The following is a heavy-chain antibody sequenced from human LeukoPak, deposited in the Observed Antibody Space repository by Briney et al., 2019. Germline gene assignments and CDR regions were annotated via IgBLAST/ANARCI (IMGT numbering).Heavy chain of an antibody. CDR2: ISAYNGNT. CDR3: ARAGTMIVVVTILDY. J-gene: IGHJ4*02. CDR1: GYTFTSYG. V-gene: IGHV1-18*01. Sequence: GASVKVSCKASGYTFTSYGISWVRQAPGQGLEWMGWISAYNGNTNYAQKLQGRVTMTTDTSTSTAYMELRSLRSDDTAVYYYARAGTMIVVVTILDYWGQGTLVTVSS. D-gene: IGHD3-22*01.